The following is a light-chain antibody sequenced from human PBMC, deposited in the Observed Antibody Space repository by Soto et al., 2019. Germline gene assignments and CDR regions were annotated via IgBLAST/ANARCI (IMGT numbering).Light chain of an antibody. CDR2: DAS. Sequence: DIQMPQSPSSLSASVGDRVTITCQASQDISNNLNWYQQKPGKAPKVLIYDASTLAAGVPSRFSGSGSGTDFALTISGLQPEDFATYYCQHYDTLPLPVYTFGQGTKLEI. V-gene: IGKV1-33*01. J-gene: IGKJ2*01. CDR3: QHYDTLPLPVYT. CDR1: QDISNN.